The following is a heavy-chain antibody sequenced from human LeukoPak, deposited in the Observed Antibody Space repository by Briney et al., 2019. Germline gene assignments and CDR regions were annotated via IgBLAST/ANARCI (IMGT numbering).Heavy chain of an antibody. J-gene: IGHJ3*02. CDR2: IYYSGST. D-gene: IGHD6-13*01. CDR1: GGSISSSGYY. CDR3: ASGYSSSWYFAFDI. V-gene: IGHV4-39*01. Sequence: PSETLSLTCTVSGGSISSSGYYWGWIRQPPGKGLEWIGSIYYSGSTYYNPSLKSRVTISVDTSKNQFSLKLSSVTAADTAVYYCASGYSSSWYFAFDIWGQGTMVTVSS.